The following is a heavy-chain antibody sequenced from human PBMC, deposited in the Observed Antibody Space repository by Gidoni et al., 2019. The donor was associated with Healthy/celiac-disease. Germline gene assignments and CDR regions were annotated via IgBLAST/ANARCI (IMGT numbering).Heavy chain of an antibody. D-gene: IGHD6-19*01. V-gene: IGHV3-74*01. CDR1: GFTFSSYW. J-gene: IGHJ4*02. Sequence: EVQLVESGGGLVQPGGSLRLSCAASGFTFSSYWMHWVRQAPGKGLVWVSRINSDGSSTSYADSVKGRFTISRDNAKNTLYLQMNSLRAEDTAVYYCASLHPLAVGGPNGRRWGQGTLVTVSS. CDR3: ASLHPLAVGGPNGRR. CDR2: INSDGSST.